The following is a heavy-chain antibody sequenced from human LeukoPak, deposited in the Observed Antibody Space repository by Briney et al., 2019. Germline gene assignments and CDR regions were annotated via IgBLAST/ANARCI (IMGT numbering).Heavy chain of an antibody. CDR3: AKGGPTGDLRSPGRGW. Sequence: GASVKVSCKASGGSFSSYVITWVRQAPGQGLEWMGRIIPVLGVSNFTQKFQGRVTITADKSTNTAHMELSRLESGDTAVYYCAKGGPTGDLRSPGRGWWGQGALVTVSS. D-gene: IGHD7-27*01. V-gene: IGHV1-69*04. CDR2: IIPVLGVS. CDR1: GGSFSSYV. J-gene: IGHJ4*02.